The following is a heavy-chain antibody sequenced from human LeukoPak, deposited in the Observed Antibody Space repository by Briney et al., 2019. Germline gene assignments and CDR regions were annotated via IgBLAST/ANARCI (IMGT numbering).Heavy chain of an antibody. J-gene: IGHJ6*03. CDR2: ISSRSTYI. V-gene: IGHV3-21*01. CDR3: ARSPGGTYYYYYMDV. Sequence: KSGGSLRLSCAASGFNFNNCTFKWVRQAPGKGLEWVSSISSRSTYIYYADSMKGRFTISRDNAKNSLYLQMNSLRAEDTAVYYCARSPGGTYYYYYMDVWGKGTTVTVSS. CDR1: GFNFNNCT. D-gene: IGHD3-10*01.